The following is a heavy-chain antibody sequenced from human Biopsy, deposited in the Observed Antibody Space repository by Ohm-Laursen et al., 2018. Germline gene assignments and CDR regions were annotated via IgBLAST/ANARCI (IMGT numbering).Heavy chain of an antibody. D-gene: IGHD2-2*01. Sequence: SLRLSCSASGFTFSKFSMIWVRQAPGKGLEWASSISGTRNYIYYRDSVKGRFTISRDNAKDSLYLQVNSLRAEDTAVYFCARESSTSGRVRVDSWGQGTLVTVSS. CDR1: GFTFSKFS. J-gene: IGHJ5*01. CDR3: ARESSTSGRVRVDS. CDR2: ISGTRNYI. V-gene: IGHV3-21*01.